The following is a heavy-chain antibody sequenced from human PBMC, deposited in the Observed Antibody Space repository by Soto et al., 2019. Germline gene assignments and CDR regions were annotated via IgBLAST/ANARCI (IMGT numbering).Heavy chain of an antibody. Sequence: VGSLRLSCEGSGFNFRNFNMIWVRQAPGKGLEWVSSVSGSSSYIYYADSVKGRFSVSRDNANNLVFLQMNGLRPEDTAMYYCARDLRGHYGPWGQGTMVTVSS. CDR2: VSGSSSYI. D-gene: IGHD4-17*01. V-gene: IGHV3-21*06. J-gene: IGHJ3*01. CDR3: ARDLRGHYGP. CDR1: GFNFRNFN.